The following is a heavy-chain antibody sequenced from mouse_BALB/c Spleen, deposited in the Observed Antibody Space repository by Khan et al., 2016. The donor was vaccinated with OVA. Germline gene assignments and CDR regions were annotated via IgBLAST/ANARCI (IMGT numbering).Heavy chain of an antibody. J-gene: IGHJ1*01. CDR3: DRPTYYYGCNAYWHLAV. V-gene: IGHV1-77*01. Sequence: VQLQESGPELVKPGPSVKISCKASGYTFTDYVISWVKQRTGQGLEWIGEIYPGSGTTDYNAKFKDQATLTADKSSNTVYMQLSSLTSEDSSVYFCDRPTYYYGCNAYWHLAVWGEGTTVTVSS. D-gene: IGHD1-1*01. CDR1: GYTFTDYV. CDR2: IYPGSGTT.